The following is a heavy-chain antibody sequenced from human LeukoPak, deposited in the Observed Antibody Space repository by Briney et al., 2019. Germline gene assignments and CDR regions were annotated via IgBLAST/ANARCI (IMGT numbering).Heavy chain of an antibody. V-gene: IGHV1-18*01. CDR3: ARDIEEGSSSWYKRYYFDY. Sequence: GASVKVSCKASGYTFHSYSISWVRQAPGHGREWMGWISAHNGNTNYAQKLHGRVTMTTDTSTSTAYMGLRSLRSDDTAVYYCARDIEEGSSSWYKRYYFDYWGQGTLLTVSS. D-gene: IGHD6-13*01. J-gene: IGHJ4*02. CDR2: ISAHNGNT. CDR1: GYTFHSYS.